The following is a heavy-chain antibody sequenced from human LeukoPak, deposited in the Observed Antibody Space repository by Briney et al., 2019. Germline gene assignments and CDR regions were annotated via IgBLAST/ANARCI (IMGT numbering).Heavy chain of an antibody. CDR3: ARGGRVWGSYRYALDY. Sequence: SETLSLTCAVYGGSFSGYYWSWIRQPPGKGLEWIGEINHSGSTNYNPSLKSRVTISVDTSKNQFSLKLSSVTAADTAAYYCARGGRVWGSYRYALDYWGQGTLVTVSS. V-gene: IGHV4-34*01. CDR1: GGSFSGYY. J-gene: IGHJ4*02. D-gene: IGHD3-16*02. CDR2: INHSGST.